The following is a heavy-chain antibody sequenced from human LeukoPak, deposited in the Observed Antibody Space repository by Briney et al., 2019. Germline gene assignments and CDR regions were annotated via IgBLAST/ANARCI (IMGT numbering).Heavy chain of an antibody. CDR3: ARVGRESYELDY. Sequence: SETLSLTCTVSGGSISSYYWSWIRQPPGKGLEWIGYIYYSGSTNHNPSLKSRVTISVDTSKNQFSLKLSSVTAADTAVYYCARVGRESYELDYWGQGTLVTVSS. V-gene: IGHV4-59*01. CDR1: GGSISSYY. CDR2: IYYSGST. D-gene: IGHD1-26*01. J-gene: IGHJ4*02.